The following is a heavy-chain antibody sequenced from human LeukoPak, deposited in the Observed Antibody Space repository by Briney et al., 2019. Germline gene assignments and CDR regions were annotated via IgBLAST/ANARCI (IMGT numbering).Heavy chain of an antibody. CDR3: ARETKLMGYSSGLGFNY. Sequence: SETLSLTSTVPGGSLSRWYWRWIRQPPGEGVGWGGYIYDSGNTNYNPSLKTRVTISVDTSKNQLSLNLSSVTAADTAVYYCARETKLMGYSSGLGFNYWGQGTLVTVSS. CDR2: IYDSGNT. CDR1: GGSLSRWY. V-gene: IGHV4-59*01. D-gene: IGHD6-19*01. J-gene: IGHJ4*02.